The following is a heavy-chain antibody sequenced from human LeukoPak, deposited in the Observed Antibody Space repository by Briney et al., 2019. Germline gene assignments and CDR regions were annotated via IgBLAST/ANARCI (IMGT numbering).Heavy chain of an antibody. CDR3: ATDIAVYLGSGSPY. CDR2: FDPEDGET. J-gene: IGHJ4*02. V-gene: IGHV1-24*01. CDR1: GYTLTELS. Sequence: ASVKVSLTVSGYTLTELSMHRVRQAPGKGLEWMGGFDPEDGETIYAQKFQGRVTMTEDTSTDTAYMELSSLRSEDTAVYYCATDIAVYLGSGSPYWAQGTLVTVSS. D-gene: IGHD3-10*01.